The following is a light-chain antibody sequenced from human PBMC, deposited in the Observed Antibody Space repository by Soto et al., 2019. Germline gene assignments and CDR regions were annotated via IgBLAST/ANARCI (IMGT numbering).Light chain of an antibody. CDR2: DAS. V-gene: IGKV3-11*01. Sequence: EIVLTQSPATLSLSPGERATLSCRASQSVSSSLAWYQQKSGQGPRLLIYDASNRATGIPARFSGSVSGTDFTLTISSLEPEDFAVYYCHQRANWPPTFGQGTRREIK. CDR1: QSVSSS. CDR3: HQRANWPPT. J-gene: IGKJ2*01.